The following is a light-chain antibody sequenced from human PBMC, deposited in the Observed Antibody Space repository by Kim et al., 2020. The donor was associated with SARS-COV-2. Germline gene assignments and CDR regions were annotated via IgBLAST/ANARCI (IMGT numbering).Light chain of an antibody. V-gene: IGKV1-16*02. J-gene: IGKJ4*01. CDR3: QQYENYPFT. Sequence: STYVAWFQQKPGKAPNTLIYAASTLQSGVPSKFSGSGSGTEFTLTITSLQPEDSATYYCQQYENYPFTFGGGTKVEIK. CDR1: STY. CDR2: AAS.